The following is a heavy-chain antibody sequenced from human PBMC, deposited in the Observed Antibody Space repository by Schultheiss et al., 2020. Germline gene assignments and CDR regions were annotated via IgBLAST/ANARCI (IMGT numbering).Heavy chain of an antibody. D-gene: IGHD3-9*01. CDR1: GGTFSSYA. J-gene: IGHJ6*02. CDR3: ARGGYDILTGHPYYYGMDV. CDR2: IIPIFGTA. Sequence: SVKVSCKASGGTFSSYAISWVRQAPGQGLEWMGGIIPIFGTANYAQKFQGRVTITADESTSTAYMELSSLRSEDTAVYYCARGGYDILTGHPYYYGMDVWGQGTTVTVSS. V-gene: IGHV1-69*13.